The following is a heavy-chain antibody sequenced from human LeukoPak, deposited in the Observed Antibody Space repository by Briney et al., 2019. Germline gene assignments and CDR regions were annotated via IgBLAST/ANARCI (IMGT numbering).Heavy chain of an antibody. CDR3: AIRYFDWLLDVIDY. D-gene: IGHD3-9*01. J-gene: IGHJ4*02. CDR2: INHSGST. Sequence: SETLSLTCAVYGGSFSGYYWSWIRQPPGKGLEWIGEINHSGSTNYNPSLKSRVTISVDTSKNQFSLKLSSVTAADTAVYYCAIRYFDWLLDVIDYWGQGTLVTVSS. CDR1: GGSFSGYY. V-gene: IGHV4-34*01.